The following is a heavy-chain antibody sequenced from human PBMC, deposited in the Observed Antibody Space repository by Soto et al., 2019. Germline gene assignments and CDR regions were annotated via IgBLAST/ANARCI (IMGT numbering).Heavy chain of an antibody. CDR1: GFTFNAYG. V-gene: IGHV3-30*18. Sequence: QAQLVESGGGVVQPGESLRLSCEVSGFTFNAYGMHWVRQAPGKGLEWVAAISHDGTNKNYGDSAKGRFTISRDNSKNTLYLQMNSLRPEDTALYYCAKDEYYYSRSGYYIFDYWGQGTLVTVSS. J-gene: IGHJ4*02. CDR3: AKDEYYYSRSGYYIFDY. CDR2: ISHDGTNK. D-gene: IGHD3-22*01.